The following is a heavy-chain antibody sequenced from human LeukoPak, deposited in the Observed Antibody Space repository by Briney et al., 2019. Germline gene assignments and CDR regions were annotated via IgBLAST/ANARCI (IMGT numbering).Heavy chain of an antibody. D-gene: IGHD3-22*01. CDR2: IYYSGST. CDR3: ARGPDYYDSCGVIIPFDY. J-gene: IGHJ4*02. CDR1: GGSISSSSYY. V-gene: IGHV4-61*05. Sequence: SETLSLTCTVSGGSISSSSYYWGWIRQPPGKGLEWIGYIYYSGSTNYNPSLKSRVTISVDTSKNQFSLKLSSVTAADTAVYYCARGPDYYDSCGVIIPFDYWGQGTLVTVSS.